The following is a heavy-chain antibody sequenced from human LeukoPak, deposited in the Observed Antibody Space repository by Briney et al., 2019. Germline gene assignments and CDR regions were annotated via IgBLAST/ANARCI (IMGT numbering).Heavy chain of an antibody. Sequence: SETLSLTCTVPGYSISSGYYWGWIRQPPGKGLEWIGSIYYSGSTYYNPSLKSRATISVDTSKNQFSLRLSSVTAADTAVCYCARLNGHCSGGSCYGVYYYYMDVWGKGTTVTISS. D-gene: IGHD2-15*01. CDR2: IYYSGST. V-gene: IGHV4-38-2*02. J-gene: IGHJ6*03. CDR3: ARLNGHCSGGSCYGVYYYYMDV. CDR1: GYSISSGYY.